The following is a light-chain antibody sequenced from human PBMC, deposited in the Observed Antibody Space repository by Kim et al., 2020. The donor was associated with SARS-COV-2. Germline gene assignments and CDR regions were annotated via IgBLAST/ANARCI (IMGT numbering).Light chain of an antibody. Sequence: GDRVTISCRASQSIGSWLAWYQQKPGISPKLLIYKASTLQTGVPSRFRGSGSGTDFTLTISSLQPDDFATYYCQQYNSYPYSFGQGTKLEIK. CDR2: KAS. CDR1: QSIGSW. J-gene: IGKJ2*03. V-gene: IGKV1-5*03. CDR3: QQYNSYPYS.